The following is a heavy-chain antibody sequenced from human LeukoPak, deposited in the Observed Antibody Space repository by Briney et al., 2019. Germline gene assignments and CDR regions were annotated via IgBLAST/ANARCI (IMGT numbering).Heavy chain of an antibody. J-gene: IGHJ4*02. D-gene: IGHD3-22*01. CDR3: ARGYYYDSSGYWAY. V-gene: IGHV3-74*01. Sequence: SGGSLRLSCALSGFTLRSYWMHWGRQAPGEGVVWVSRINSDGSSKSYTDSVKGRFTISRDNAKNTLYLQMNSLRAEDTAVYYCARGYYYDSSGYWAYWGQGTLVTVSS. CDR1: GFTLRSYW. CDR2: INSDGSSK.